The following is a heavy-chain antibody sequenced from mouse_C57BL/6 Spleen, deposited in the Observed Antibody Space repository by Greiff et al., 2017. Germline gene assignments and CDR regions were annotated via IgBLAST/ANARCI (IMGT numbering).Heavy chain of an antibody. CDR1: GFNIKDYY. J-gene: IGHJ3*01. Sequence: EVQLQQSGAELVRPGASVKLSCTASGFNIKDYYMHWVKQRPEQGLEWSGRIDPEDGDTEYAPKFQGKATMTADTSSNTAYLQLSSLTSEDTAVYYCTRGVGSSYDYWGQGTLVTVSA. CDR2: IDPEDGDT. D-gene: IGHD1-1*01. CDR3: TRGVGSSYDY. V-gene: IGHV14-1*01.